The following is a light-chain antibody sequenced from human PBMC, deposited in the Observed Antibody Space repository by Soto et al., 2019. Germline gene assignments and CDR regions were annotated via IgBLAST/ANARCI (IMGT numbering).Light chain of an antibody. Sequence: DIQMTQSPSSLSASVGDRVSITCRASQSISTFLNWYQQKPGKAPKLLTYDASDLETGVPSRFSGSGSGTDFTFTISNLQPEDFATYYCQQYDSLPFTFGPGTKVDI. CDR3: QQYDSLPFT. CDR1: QSISTF. J-gene: IGKJ3*01. CDR2: DAS. V-gene: IGKV1-33*01.